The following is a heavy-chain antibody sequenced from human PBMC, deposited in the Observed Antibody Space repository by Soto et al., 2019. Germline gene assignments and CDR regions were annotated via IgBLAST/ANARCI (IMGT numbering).Heavy chain of an antibody. CDR3: AIAAADFDY. J-gene: IGHJ4*02. Sequence: SETLSLTYAVSGGTIRNGGYSWSWIRQPPGKGLEWIGYIYHSGSTYYNPSLKSRVTISVDRSKNQFSLKLSSVTAADTAVYYCAIAAADFDYWGQGTLVTVSS. CDR2: IYHSGST. D-gene: IGHD6-13*01. CDR1: GGTIRNGGYS. V-gene: IGHV4-30-2*01.